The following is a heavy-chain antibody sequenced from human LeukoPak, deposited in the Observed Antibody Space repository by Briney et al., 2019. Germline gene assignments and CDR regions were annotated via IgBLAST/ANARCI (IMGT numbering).Heavy chain of an antibody. Sequence: GGSLRLSCAASGFTFSSYAMHWVRQAPGKGLEWVAVISYDGSNKYYADSVKGRFTISRDNSKNTLYLQMNSLRAEDTAVYYCARDPSTRYSCGWWPPPSYYYYGMDVWGQGTTVTVSS. V-gene: IGHV3-30*04. D-gene: IGHD6-19*01. CDR2: ISYDGSNK. CDR3: ARDPSTRYSCGWWPPPSYYYYGMDV. CDR1: GFTFSSYA. J-gene: IGHJ6*02.